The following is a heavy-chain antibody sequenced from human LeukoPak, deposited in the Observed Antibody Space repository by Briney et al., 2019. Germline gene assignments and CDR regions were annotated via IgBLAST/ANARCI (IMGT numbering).Heavy chain of an antibody. D-gene: IGHD2-2*01. V-gene: IGHV1-18*01. CDR1: GYTFTSYG. J-gene: IGHJ1*01. CDR2: ISAYNGNT. Sequence: ASVKVSCKASGYTFTSYGISWVRQAPGQGLEWMGWISAYNGNTNYAQKLQGRVTMTTDTSTSTAYMELRSPRSDDTAVYYCARAGYCSSTSCYSEYFQHWGQGTLVTVSS. CDR3: ARAGYCSSTSCYSEYFQH.